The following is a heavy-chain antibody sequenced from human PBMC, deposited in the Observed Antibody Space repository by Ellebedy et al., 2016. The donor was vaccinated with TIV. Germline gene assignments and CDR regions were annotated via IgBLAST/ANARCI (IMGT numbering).Heavy chain of an antibody. CDR3: ARAKRPWSGYAYDAFDI. J-gene: IGHJ3*02. D-gene: IGHD3-3*01. CDR2: INHSGST. CDR1: GGSFSGYY. V-gene: IGHV4-34*01. Sequence: SETLSLXCAVYGGSFSGYYWSWIRQPPGKGLEWIGEINHSGSTNYNPSLKSRVTISVDTSKNQFSLKLSSVTAADTAVYYCARAKRPWSGYAYDAFDIWGQGTMVTVSS.